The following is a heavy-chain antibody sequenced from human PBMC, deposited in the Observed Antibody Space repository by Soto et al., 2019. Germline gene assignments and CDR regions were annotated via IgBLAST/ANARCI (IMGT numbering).Heavy chain of an antibody. Sequence: PSETLSLTCAVSGGSISSSNWWSWVRQPPGKGLEWIGEMYHSGSANYNPSLKSRVTISVDKSKNQFSLKLSSVTAADTAIYYCAAYYYYRCNYWGQGTLVTVSS. J-gene: IGHJ4*02. V-gene: IGHV4-4*02. CDR1: GGSISSSNW. CDR2: MYHSGSA. D-gene: IGHD3-10*01. CDR3: AAYYYYRCNY.